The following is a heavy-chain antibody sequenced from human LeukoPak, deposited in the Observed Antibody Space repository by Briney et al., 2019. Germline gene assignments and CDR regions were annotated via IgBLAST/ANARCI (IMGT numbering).Heavy chain of an antibody. V-gene: IGHV3-7*01. CDR3: ARDYWRSIDH. CDR2: VNEDGSAK. J-gene: IGHJ4*02. Sequence: GGSLRLSCVVSGLTFSNYWMIWVRQALGKGLESVAIVNEDGSAKYYLDSVKGRFTISRDNARNSLYLEMNSLRAEDTAVYYCARDYWRSIDHWGQGTLVTVSS. D-gene: IGHD1-1*01. CDR1: GLTFSNYW.